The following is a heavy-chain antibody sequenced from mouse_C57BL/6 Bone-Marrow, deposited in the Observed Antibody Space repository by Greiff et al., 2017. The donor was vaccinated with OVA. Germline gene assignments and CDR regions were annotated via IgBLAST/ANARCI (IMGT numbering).Heavy chain of an antibody. V-gene: IGHV1-59*01. CDR1: GYTFTSYW. D-gene: IGHD1-1*01. Sequence: QVQLQQSGAELVRPGTSVKLSCKASGYTFTSYWMHWVKQRPGQGLEWIGVIDPSDSYTNYNQKFKGKATLTVDTSSSTAYMQLSSLTSEDSAVYYCARWGGSSYFDYWGQGTTLTVSS. J-gene: IGHJ2*01. CDR3: ARWGGSSYFDY. CDR2: IDPSDSYT.